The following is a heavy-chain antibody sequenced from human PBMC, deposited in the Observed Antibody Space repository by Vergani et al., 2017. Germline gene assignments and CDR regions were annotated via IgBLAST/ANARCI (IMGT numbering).Heavy chain of an antibody. CDR1: GFTVSSNY. CDR3: ARSLWFGELSRDY. Sequence: EVQLVESGGGLVQPGGSLRLSCAASGFTVSSNYMSWVRQAPGEGLEWVSVIYSGGSTSYADSVKGRFTISRDNSKNTLYLQMNSLRAEDTAVYYCARSLWFGELSRDYWGQGTLVTVSS. CDR2: IYSGGST. J-gene: IGHJ4*02. D-gene: IGHD3-10*01. V-gene: IGHV3-66*02.